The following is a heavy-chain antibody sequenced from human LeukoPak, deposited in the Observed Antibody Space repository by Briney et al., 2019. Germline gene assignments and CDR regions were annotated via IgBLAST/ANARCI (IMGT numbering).Heavy chain of an antibody. J-gene: IGHJ3*02. Sequence: GGSLRLSCAASGFTFSSYGMHWVRQAPGKGLEWVAAISYDGSNKYYADSVKGRFTISRDNSKNTLYLQMNSLRAEDTAVYYCAKDLDTMVRGVTHAFDIWGQGTMVTVSS. CDR1: GFTFSSYG. D-gene: IGHD3-10*01. CDR3: AKDLDTMVRGVTHAFDI. CDR2: ISYDGSNK. V-gene: IGHV3-30*18.